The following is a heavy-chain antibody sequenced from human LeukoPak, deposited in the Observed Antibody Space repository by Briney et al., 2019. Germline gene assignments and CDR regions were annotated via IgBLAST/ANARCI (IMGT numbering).Heavy chain of an antibody. V-gene: IGHV3-23*01. D-gene: IGHD3-22*01. CDR1: GFTFSSYG. J-gene: IGHJ4*02. CDR2: ISGSGGST. CDR3: AKDSEIVVVIKGYFDY. Sequence: PGGSLRLSCAASGFTFSSYGMSWVRQAPGKGLEWVSAISGSGGSTYYADSVKGRFTISRDNSKNTLYLQMNSLRAEDTAVYYCAKDSEIVVVIKGYFDYWGQGTLVTVSS.